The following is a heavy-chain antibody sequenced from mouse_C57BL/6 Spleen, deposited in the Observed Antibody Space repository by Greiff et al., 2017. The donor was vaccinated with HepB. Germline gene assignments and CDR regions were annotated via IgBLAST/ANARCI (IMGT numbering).Heavy chain of an antibody. CDR1: GYTFTDYY. D-gene: IGHD1-1*01. V-gene: IGHV1-26*01. CDR3: ARSTNYFLDV. CDR2: INPNNGGT. Sequence: EVQLQQSGPELVKPGASVKISCKASGYTFTDYYMNWVKQSHGKSLEWIGDINPNNGGTSYNQKFKGKATLTVDKSSSTAYMELRSLTSEDSAVYYCARSTNYFLDVGGTGTTVTVSS. J-gene: IGHJ1*03.